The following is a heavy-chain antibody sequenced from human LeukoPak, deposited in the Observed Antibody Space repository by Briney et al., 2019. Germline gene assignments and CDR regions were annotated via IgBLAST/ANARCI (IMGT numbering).Heavy chain of an antibody. CDR1: RFSFSRAW. V-gene: IGHV3-15*05. J-gene: IGHJ4*02. CDR2: IKSKSDGGTT. CDR3: TTVTLRPVGL. D-gene: IGHD3-10*01. Sequence: TGGSLRLSCAASRFSFSRAWMSWARQAPGKGLEWVGRIKSKSDGGTTDYAAPVKGRFTISRDDSKNTLFLQVNSLKIEDTAVYYCTTVTLRPVGLWGQGTLVTVSS.